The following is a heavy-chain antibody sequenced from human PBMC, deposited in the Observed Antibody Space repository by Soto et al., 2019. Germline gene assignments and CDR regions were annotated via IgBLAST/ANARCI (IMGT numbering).Heavy chain of an antibody. D-gene: IGHD1-26*01. V-gene: IGHV4-59*01. CDR3: AREGELLYYYGMDV. J-gene: IGHJ6*02. Sequence: SETLSLTCTVSGGSISSYYWSWIRQPPGKGLEWIGYIYYSGSTNYNPSLKSRVTISVDTSKNQFSLKLSSVTAADTAVYYCAREGELLYYYGMDVWGQGTTVTVSS. CDR2: IYYSGST. CDR1: GGSISSYY.